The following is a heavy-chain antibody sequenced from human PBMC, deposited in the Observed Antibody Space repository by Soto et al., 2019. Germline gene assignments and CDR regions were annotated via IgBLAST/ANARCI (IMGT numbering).Heavy chain of an antibody. J-gene: IGHJ4*02. Sequence: QVQLVASGGGVVQPGGSLRLSCAASGFTFNNYGMHWVRQAPGRGLEWVAVIQYDGSIKSYADSVKGRFTISRDNSMNTVHLQMNSLRAEDTAVYYCVREGSSSCFGAFDCWGQGTLVAVSS. CDR1: GFTFNNYG. CDR3: VREGSSSCFGAFDC. V-gene: IGHV3-33*01. CDR2: IQYDGSIK. D-gene: IGHD6-13*01.